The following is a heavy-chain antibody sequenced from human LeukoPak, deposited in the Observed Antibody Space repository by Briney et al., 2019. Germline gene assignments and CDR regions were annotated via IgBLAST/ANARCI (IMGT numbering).Heavy chain of an antibody. CDR1: GFTVSSNF. CDR2: TYSDGST. D-gene: IGHD6-13*01. V-gene: IGHV3-66*01. J-gene: IGHJ4*02. CDR3: ASDSEQQVDAPDV. Sequence: PGGSLRLSCAASGFTVSSNFWTWVRRAPGKGLEWVSITYSDGSTYYADSVKGRFTISRDSSNNTVYHQMSSLRAEDTALYYCASDSEQQVDAPDVWGQGTLVTVSS.